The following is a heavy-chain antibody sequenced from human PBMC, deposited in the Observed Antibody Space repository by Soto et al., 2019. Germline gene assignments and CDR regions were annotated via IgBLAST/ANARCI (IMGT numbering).Heavy chain of an antibody. J-gene: IGHJ6*02. CDR3: ARDLMLMGYCSGGSCGITYYYYGMDV. D-gene: IGHD2-15*01. V-gene: IGHV1-46*01. CDR2: INPSGGST. CDR1: GYTFTSYY. Sequence: ASVKVSCKASGYTFTSYYMHWVRQAPGQGLEWMGIINPSGGSTSYAQKFQGRVTMTRDTSTSTVYMELSSLRSEDTAVYYCARDLMLMGYCSGGSCGITYYYYGMDVWGQGTTVTVSS.